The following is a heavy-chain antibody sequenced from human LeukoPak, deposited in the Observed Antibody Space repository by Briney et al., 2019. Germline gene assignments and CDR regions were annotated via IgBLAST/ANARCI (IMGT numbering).Heavy chain of an antibody. V-gene: IGHV4-30-4*01. CDR3: ARDPDYYGSGTGGYFDN. CDR1: GGSISSDDYY. CDR2: IYYSGST. Sequence: SQTLSLTCTVSGGSISSDDYYWSWIRQPPGKGLEWIGYIYYSGSTFYNPSPKSRLTISVDPSKNQFSLRLTSVTAADTAVYYCARDPDYYGSGTGGYFDNWGQGTLVTVSS. D-gene: IGHD3-10*01. J-gene: IGHJ4*02.